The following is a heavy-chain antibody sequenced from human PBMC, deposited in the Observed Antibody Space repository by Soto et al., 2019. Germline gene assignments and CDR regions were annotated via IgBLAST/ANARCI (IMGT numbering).Heavy chain of an antibody. CDR2: IIPILGIA. CDR3: ARDRVVVPAAISYFDY. D-gene: IGHD2-2*01. CDR1: GGTFSSYT. J-gene: IGHJ4*02. V-gene: IGHV1-69*04. Sequence: SVKVSCKASGGTFSSYTISWVRQAPGQGLEWMGRIIPILGIANYAQKFQGRVTITADKSTSTAYMELSSLRSEDSAVYYCARDRVVVPAAISYFDYWGQGTLVTVSS.